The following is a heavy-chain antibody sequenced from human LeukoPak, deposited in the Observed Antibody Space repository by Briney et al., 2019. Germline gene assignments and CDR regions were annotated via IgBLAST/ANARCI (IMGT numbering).Heavy chain of an antibody. CDR3: ARGFSIAARAFDI. J-gene: IGHJ3*02. Sequence: SETLSLTCTVSGGSISSYYWSWIRQPPGKGLEWIGYIYYSGSTNYNPSLKSRVTISVDTSKNQFSLKLSSVTAADTAVYYCARGFSIAARAFDIWGQGTMVTVSS. V-gene: IGHV4-59*01. D-gene: IGHD6-6*01. CDR2: IYYSGST. CDR1: GGSISSYY.